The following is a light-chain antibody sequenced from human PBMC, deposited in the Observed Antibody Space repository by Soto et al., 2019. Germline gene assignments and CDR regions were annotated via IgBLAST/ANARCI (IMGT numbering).Light chain of an antibody. J-gene: IGKJ4*01. CDR2: GVS. CDR3: QQYGDWPLT. Sequence: EIVMTQSPVTLSVSPGERATLSCRASQSVRNTYLAWYQQKPGQAPRLLISGVSTRAAGIPARFSGSGSGTEFTLNISSLQSEDFAVYYCQQYGDWPLTFGGGTKVEIK. V-gene: IGKV3-15*01. CDR1: QSVRNTY.